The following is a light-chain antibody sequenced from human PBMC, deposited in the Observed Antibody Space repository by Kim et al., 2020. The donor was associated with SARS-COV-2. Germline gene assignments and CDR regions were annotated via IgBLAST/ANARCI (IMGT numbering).Light chain of an antibody. CDR1: SSDVGGYNY. CDR3: SSYTSSSTRV. Sequence: QSALTQPASVSGSPGQSITISCTGTSSDVGGYNYVSWYQQHPGKAPKLMIYDVSNRPSGVSNGFSGSKSGNTASLTISGLQAEDEADYYCSSYTSSSTRVFGGGTQLPVL. J-gene: IGLJ3*02. V-gene: IGLV2-14*03. CDR2: DVS.